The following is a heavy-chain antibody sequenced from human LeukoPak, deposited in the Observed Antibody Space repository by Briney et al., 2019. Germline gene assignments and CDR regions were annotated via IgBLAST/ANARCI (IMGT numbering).Heavy chain of an antibody. V-gene: IGHV3-53*05. CDR1: GFTVSSNY. Sequence: GGSLRLSCAASGFTVSSNYMSWVRQAPGKGLEWVSVIYSGGSTYYADSVKGRFTISRDNSMDTLYLQMNSLRAEDTAVYYCARGVRTTLYYFDYWGQGTLVTVSS. CDR3: ARGVRTTLYYFDY. CDR2: IYSGGST. D-gene: IGHD3-10*01. J-gene: IGHJ4*02.